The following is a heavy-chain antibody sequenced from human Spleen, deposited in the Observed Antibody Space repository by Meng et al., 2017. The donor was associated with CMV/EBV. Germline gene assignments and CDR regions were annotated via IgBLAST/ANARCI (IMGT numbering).Heavy chain of an antibody. CDR3: AKAGYSSSLGIDY. CDR2: ISWDGGST. D-gene: IGHD6-6*01. J-gene: IGHJ4*02. CDR1: GFTFDDYT. Sequence: GESLKISCVASGFTFDDYTMHWVRQAPGKGLEWVSLISWDGGSTYYADSVKGRFTISRDNSKNSLYLQMNSLRTEDTALYYCAKAGYSSSLGIDYWGQGTLVTVSS. V-gene: IGHV3-43*01.